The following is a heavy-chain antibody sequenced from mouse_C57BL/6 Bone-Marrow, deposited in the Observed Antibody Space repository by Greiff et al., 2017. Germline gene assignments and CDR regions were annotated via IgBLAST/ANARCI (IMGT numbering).Heavy chain of an antibody. V-gene: IGHV1-69*01. D-gene: IGHD2-3*01. Sequence: VQLQQPGAELVMPGASVKLSCKASGYTFTSYWMHWVKQRPGQGLEWIVEIDPSDGYTNYNQKFKGKSTLTVDKSSSTAYMQLSSLTSYDSAVYYCSSSPGWLLFAYWGQGTGVTVTA. CDR1: GYTFTSYW. CDR2: IDPSDGYT. CDR3: SSSPGWLLFAY. J-gene: IGHJ3*01.